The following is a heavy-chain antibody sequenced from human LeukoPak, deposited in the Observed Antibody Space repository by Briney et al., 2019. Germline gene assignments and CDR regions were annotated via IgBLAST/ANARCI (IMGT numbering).Heavy chain of an antibody. CDR3: ARAGFGESELAADY. D-gene: IGHD3-10*01. CDR1: GYTFTSYD. V-gene: IGHV1-46*01. Sequence: ASVKVSCKASGYTFTSYDMHWVRQAPGQGLEWMGIITPSGDSTRYAQKFQGRVTMTRDTSATTVYMELSSLRSEDTAVYYCARAGFGESELAADYWGQGTLVTVSS. CDR2: ITPSGDST. J-gene: IGHJ4*02.